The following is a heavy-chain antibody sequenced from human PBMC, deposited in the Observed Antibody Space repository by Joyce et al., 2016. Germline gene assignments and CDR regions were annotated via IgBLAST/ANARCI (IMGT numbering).Heavy chain of an antibody. J-gene: IGHJ5*02. CDR3: ARDLMA. CDR1: GFTVSSNY. Sequence: EVQLVESGGRLVQPGGSLRLSCAASGFTVSSNYMSWVRRATGKGLECISVMYSGDNTYYADSVKGRFTISRDSSNNTVYLQMNSLRAEDTAVYYCARDLMAWGQGTLVTVSS. V-gene: IGHV3-66*02. D-gene: IGHD5-24*01. CDR2: MYSGDNT.